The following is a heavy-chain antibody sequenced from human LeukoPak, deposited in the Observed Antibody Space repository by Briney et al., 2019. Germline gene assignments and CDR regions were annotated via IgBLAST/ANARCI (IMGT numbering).Heavy chain of an antibody. CDR3: ARLYSSGWAVNWFDP. J-gene: IGHJ5*02. V-gene: IGHV1-69*06. CDR2: IIPIFGTA. D-gene: IGHD6-19*01. CDR1: GGTFSSYA. Sequence: GASVKVSCKASGGTFSSYAISWVRQAPGQGLEWMGGIIPIFGTANYAQKFQGRVTITADKSTSTAYMELSSLSSEDTAVYYCARLYSSGWAVNWFDPWGQGTLVTVSS.